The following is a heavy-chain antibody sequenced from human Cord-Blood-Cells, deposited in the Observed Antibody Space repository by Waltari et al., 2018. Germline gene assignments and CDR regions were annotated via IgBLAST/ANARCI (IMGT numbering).Heavy chain of an antibody. CDR1: CSPFTRYG. D-gene: IGHD3-16*01. J-gene: IGHJ3*02. CDR2: ISAYNGNT. CDR3: ASSRGTYDAFDI. Sequence: QVQLLQSGAEVKKPGASATVSCKASCSPFTRYGISWVRQARGTGLEWMGWISAYNGNTNYAQKLQGRVTMTTDTSTSTAYMELRSLRSDDTAVYYCASSRGTYDAFDIWGQGTMVTVSS. V-gene: IGHV1-18*01.